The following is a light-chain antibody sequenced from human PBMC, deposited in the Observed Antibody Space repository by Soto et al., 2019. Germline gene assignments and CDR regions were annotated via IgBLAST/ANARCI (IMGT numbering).Light chain of an antibody. V-gene: IGLV2-11*01. CDR3: SSYTTRNTWV. CDR1: SSDVGAYNS. CDR2: EVT. Sequence: QSVLTQPPSVSGSPAQSVTISCTGTSSDVGAYNSVSWYQQHPDKAPKLLIFEVTYRPSGVSDRFSGSKSGNTASLTISGLQAEDEAAYYCSSYTTRNTWVFGGGTKVTVL. J-gene: IGLJ3*02.